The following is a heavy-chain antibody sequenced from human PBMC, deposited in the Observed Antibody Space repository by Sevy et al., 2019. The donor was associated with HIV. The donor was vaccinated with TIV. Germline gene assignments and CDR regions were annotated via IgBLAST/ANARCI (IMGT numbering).Heavy chain of an antibody. V-gene: IGHV4-39*01. CDR1: SGSISSSGDYY. CDR3: ARHVTYDGSGVGTFDI. CDR2: FFYSGSA. Sequence: SETLSLTCTVSSGSISSSGDYYWGWIRQPPGKGLQWIGSFFYSGSAYYSPSLKSRVTISLDTSKNQFSLKLSSVTTADTAVYYCARHVTYDGSGVGTFDIWGQGTVVTVSS. J-gene: IGHJ3*02. D-gene: IGHD3-3*01.